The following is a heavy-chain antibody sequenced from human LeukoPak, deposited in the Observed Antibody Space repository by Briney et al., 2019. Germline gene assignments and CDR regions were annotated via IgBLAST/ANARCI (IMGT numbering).Heavy chain of an antibody. CDR2: INHSGST. CDR1: GGSFSGYY. D-gene: IGHD3-10*01. Sequence: SETLSFTCAVYGGSFSGYYWSWIRQPPGKGLEWIGEINHSGSTNYNPSLKSRVTISVDTSKNQFSLKLSSVTAADTAVYYCARAHAKYYGSGSPINWFDPWGQGTLVTVSS. CDR3: ARAHAKYYGSGSPINWFDP. V-gene: IGHV4-34*01. J-gene: IGHJ5*02.